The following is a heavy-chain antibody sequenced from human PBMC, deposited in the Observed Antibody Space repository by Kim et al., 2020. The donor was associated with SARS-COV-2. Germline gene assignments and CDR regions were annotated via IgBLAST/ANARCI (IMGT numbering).Heavy chain of an antibody. CDR3: ARDWGIAAAGPWY. J-gene: IGHJ4*02. CDR2: IYYSGST. CDR1: GGSISSSSYY. Sequence: SETLSLTCTVSGGSISSSSYYWGWIRQPPGKGLEWIGSIYYSGSTYYNPSLKSRVTISVDTSKNQFSLKLSSVTAADTAVYYCARDWGIAAAGPWYWGQG. V-gene: IGHV4-39*07. D-gene: IGHD6-13*01.